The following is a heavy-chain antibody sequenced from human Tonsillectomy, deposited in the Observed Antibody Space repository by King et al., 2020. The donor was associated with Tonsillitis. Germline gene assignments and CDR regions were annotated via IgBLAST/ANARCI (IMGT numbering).Heavy chain of an antibody. CDR2: IYYSGST. CDR1: GDSISSSY. Sequence: VQLQESGPGLVKPSETLSLTCIVSGDSISSSYRSWIRQPPGKGLEYIGYIYYSGSTNYNPSLKSRVTISVDTSKNQFSLKLSSVTAADTAVYYCARGGNYNANDAFDIWGQGTMVTVSS. J-gene: IGHJ3*02. CDR3: ARGGNYNANDAFDI. V-gene: IGHV4-59*01. D-gene: IGHD4-11*01.